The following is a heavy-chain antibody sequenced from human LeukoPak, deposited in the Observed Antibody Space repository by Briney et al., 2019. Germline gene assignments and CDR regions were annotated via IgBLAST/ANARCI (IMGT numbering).Heavy chain of an antibody. D-gene: IGHD6-19*01. V-gene: IGHV4-34*01. Sequence: PPETLSLTCAVYGGSFSGYYWSWIRQPPGKGLEWIGEINHSGSTNYNPSLKSRVTISVDTSKNQFSLKLSSVTAADTAVYYCARAPAVAAPYYYYGMDVWGQGTTVTVSS. CDR3: ARAPAVAAPYYYYGMDV. CDR1: GGSFSGYY. CDR2: INHSGST. J-gene: IGHJ6*02.